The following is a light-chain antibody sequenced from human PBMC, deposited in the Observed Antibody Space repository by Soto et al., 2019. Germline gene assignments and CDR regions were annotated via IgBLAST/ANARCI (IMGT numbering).Light chain of an antibody. CDR2: GTS. V-gene: IGKV3D-20*02. J-gene: IGKJ4*01. CDR1: QSIDNNH. CDR3: HQRSNWPLT. Sequence: EIVLTQSPGTLSLSPGERVTLSCRASQSIDNNHLAWYQQRPGQAPRLLIHGTSNRATGVPDRFSGSGSGTDFTLTFSRLEPEDFAVYYCHQRSNWPLTFGGGTKVDIK.